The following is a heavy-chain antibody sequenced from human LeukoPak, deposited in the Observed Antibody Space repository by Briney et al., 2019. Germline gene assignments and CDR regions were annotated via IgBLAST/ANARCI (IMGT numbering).Heavy chain of an antibody. CDR3: ARVADFWSGYWGYDY. V-gene: IGHV3-66*01. CDR1: EFSVGSNY. Sequence: GGSLRLSCAASEFSVGSNYMTWVRQAPGKGLEWVSLIYSGGSTYYADSVKGRFTISRDNSKNTLYLQMNSLRAEDTAVYYCARVADFWSGYWGYDYWGQGTLVTVSS. D-gene: IGHD3-3*01. J-gene: IGHJ4*02. CDR2: IYSGGST.